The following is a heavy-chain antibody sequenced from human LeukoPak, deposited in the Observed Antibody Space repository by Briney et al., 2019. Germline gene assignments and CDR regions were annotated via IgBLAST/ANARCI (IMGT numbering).Heavy chain of an antibody. Sequence: GGSLRLSCLTSGFTLSTNAMSWVRQAPGKGLEWISGISGSGASTYYADSVKGRFTISRDDSRNTLYLQMDSLRGDDTAVYYCAKDVGKWESLHFFDYWGQGTLVTVSS. CDR1: GFTLSTNA. V-gene: IGHV3-23*01. CDR2: ISGSGAST. CDR3: AKDVGKWESLHFFDY. D-gene: IGHD1-26*01. J-gene: IGHJ4*02.